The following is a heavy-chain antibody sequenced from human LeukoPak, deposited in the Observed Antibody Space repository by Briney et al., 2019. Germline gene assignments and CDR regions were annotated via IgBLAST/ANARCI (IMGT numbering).Heavy chain of an antibody. D-gene: IGHD6-19*01. Sequence: PGGSLRLSCAASGFTFSNSAMSWVRQAPGKGLEWVSTLSGSGITTYYADSVTGRFTISRDNSKNTLYLQMNSLRAEDTAVYYCAEGIYSSGWSYFDYWGHGTLVTVSS. J-gene: IGHJ4*01. CDR1: GFTFSNSA. CDR3: AEGIYSSGWSYFDY. CDR2: LSGSGITT. V-gene: IGHV3-23*01.